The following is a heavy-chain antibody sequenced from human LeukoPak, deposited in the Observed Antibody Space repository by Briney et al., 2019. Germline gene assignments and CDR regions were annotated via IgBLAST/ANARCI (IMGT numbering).Heavy chain of an antibody. V-gene: IGHV1-46*01. J-gene: IGHJ4*02. CDR2: INPSGGST. D-gene: IGHD4-23*01. CDR3: ARVLRRFGYFDY. CDR1: GYTFTSYY. Sequence: ASVKVSCKASGYTFTSYYIHWVRQAPGQGLEWMGIINPSGGSTSYAQKFQGRVTMTRDTSTSTVYMELSSLRSEDTAMYYCARVLRRFGYFDYWGQGTLVTVSS.